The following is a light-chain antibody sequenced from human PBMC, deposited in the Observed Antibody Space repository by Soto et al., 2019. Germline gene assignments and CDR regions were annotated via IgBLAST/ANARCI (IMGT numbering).Light chain of an antibody. CDR1: QSVSSN. CDR3: QQYNNWPWIT. J-gene: IGKJ1*01. Sequence: VMTQSPFPLSVSPGQRVTLSCRASQSVSSNLAWYQQKPGQAPSLLIQDASRRATGIPDRFSGSGSGTDFTLTISSLQSEDFAVYYCQQYNNWPWITFGQGTKVDIK. V-gene: IGKV3D-15*01. CDR2: DAS.